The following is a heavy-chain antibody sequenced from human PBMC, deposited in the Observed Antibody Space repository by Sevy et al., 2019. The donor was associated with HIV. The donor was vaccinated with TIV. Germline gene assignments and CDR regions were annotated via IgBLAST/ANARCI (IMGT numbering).Heavy chain of an antibody. CDR2: IYSGGST. J-gene: IGHJ6*03. V-gene: IGHV3-53*01. D-gene: IGHD6-13*01. CDR3: AREFAAAGTFYYYYMDV. CDR1: GFTVSSNY. Sequence: GGSLRLSCAASGFTVSSNYMSWVRQAPGKGLEWVSVIYSGGSTYYADSVKGRLTISRDNSKNTLYLQMNSLRAEDTAVYYCAREFAAAGTFYYYYMDVWGKGTTVTVSS.